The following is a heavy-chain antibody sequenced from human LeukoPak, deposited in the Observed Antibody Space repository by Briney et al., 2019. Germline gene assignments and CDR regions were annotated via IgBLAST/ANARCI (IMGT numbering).Heavy chain of an antibody. Sequence: GGSLRLSCATSGFIFSNYAVNWVRQAPGKGLEWVSIISGSGDTTYYADSVKGRFTISRDNSKNTLYLQMNSLRAEDTAVYYCARASTGGGDDWFDPWGQGTLVTVSS. CDR3: ARASTGGGDDWFDP. D-gene: IGHD2-21*02. CDR2: ISGSGDTT. V-gene: IGHV3-23*01. J-gene: IGHJ5*02. CDR1: GFIFSNYA.